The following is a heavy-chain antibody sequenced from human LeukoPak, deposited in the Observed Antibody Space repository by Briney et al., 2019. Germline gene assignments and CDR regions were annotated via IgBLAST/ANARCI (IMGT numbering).Heavy chain of an antibody. J-gene: IGHJ4*02. Sequence: GGSLRLSCAASGFTFSSYGITWVRQAPGKGLEWVSAISATGGSTYYADSVKGRFTISRDNSKDTLYLQMNSLRAEDTAVYYCAKGGYSSGWRNYFDYWGQGTLVTVSS. CDR1: GFTFSSYG. CDR3: AKGGYSSGWRNYFDY. V-gene: IGHV3-23*01. D-gene: IGHD6-19*01. CDR2: ISATGGST.